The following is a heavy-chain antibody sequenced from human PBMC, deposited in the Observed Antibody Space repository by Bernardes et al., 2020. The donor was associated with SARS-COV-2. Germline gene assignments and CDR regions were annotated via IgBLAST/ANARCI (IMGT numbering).Heavy chain of an antibody. D-gene: IGHD6-25*01. CDR3: ATVVMRRGVPKLTADYFQN. J-gene: IGHJ1*01. CDR1: GFTFSSYT. CDR2: ISGSSNYI. V-gene: IGHV3-21*04. Sequence: GGSLRLSCAASGFTFSSYTMNWVRQAPGKGLEWVSSISGSSNYIYYADSVKGRFTISRDNSKNTLFLQMNSLRAEDTALYYCATVVMRRGVPKLTADYFQNWRQATLVTVSS.